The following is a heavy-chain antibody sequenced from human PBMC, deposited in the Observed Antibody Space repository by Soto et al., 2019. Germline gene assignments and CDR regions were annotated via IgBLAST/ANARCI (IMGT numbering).Heavy chain of an antibody. V-gene: IGHV1-3*01. J-gene: IGHJ4*02. Sequence: GASVKGSCKASVYTFTSYGIHWVRQAPGQRLEWMGWINAANGDTKYSPKFQGRVTITRDTSASTAYMELDSLTSDDTAVYYCARTYNWNDSPEFDFWGQGTLVTVSS. CDR1: VYTFTSYG. D-gene: IGHD1-1*01. CDR2: INAANGDT. CDR3: ARTYNWNDSPEFDF.